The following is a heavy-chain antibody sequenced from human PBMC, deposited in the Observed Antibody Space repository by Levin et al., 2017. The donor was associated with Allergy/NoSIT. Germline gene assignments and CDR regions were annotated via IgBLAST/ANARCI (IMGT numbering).Heavy chain of an antibody. Sequence: GESLKISCAASGFTFSSYAMSWVRQAPGKGLEWVSAISGSGGSTYYADSVKGRFTISRDNSKNTLYLQMNSLRAEDTAVYYCASTSGVMTTVVTSSQADYWGQGTLVTVSS. V-gene: IGHV3-23*01. D-gene: IGHD4-23*01. J-gene: IGHJ4*02. CDR2: ISGSGGST. CDR3: ASTSGVMTTVVTSSQADY. CDR1: GFTFSSYA.